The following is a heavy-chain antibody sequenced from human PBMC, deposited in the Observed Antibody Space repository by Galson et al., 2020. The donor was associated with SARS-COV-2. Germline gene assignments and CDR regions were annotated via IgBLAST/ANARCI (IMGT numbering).Heavy chain of an antibody. D-gene: IGHD3-16*01. V-gene: IGHV3-74*01. CDR3: VRDNDALLATCPNFEN. J-gene: IGHJ4*02. CDR1: GFSFTTHW. CDR2: ISPDGSIT. Sequence: GGSLRLSCAASGFSFTTHWIHWVRRGPGKGLVWVSRISPDGSITTYADSVKGRFTISRDNAKNTVLLQMNSLRAEDTAVYYCVRDNDALLATCPNFENWGQGTLVTVSS.